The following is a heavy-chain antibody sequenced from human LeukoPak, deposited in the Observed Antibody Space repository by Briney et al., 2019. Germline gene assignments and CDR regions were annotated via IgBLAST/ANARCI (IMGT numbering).Heavy chain of an antibody. CDR3: ARDRTTVTTFDY. V-gene: IGHV3-30*03. D-gene: IGHD4-17*01. J-gene: IGHJ4*02. Sequence: GGSLRLSCAASGFTFNSYGMHWVRQAPGKGLEWVALISYDGSNKYYADSVKGRFTISRDNAKNSLYLQMNTLRAEDTAVYYCARDRTTVTTFDYWGQGTLVTVSS. CDR1: GFTFNSYG. CDR2: ISYDGSNK.